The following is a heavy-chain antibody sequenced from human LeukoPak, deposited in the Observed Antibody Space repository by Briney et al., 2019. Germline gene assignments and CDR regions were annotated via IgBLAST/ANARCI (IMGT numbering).Heavy chain of an antibody. Sequence: GGSLRLSCAASGFTFSSYEMNWVRQAPGKGLEWVSYISSSGSTIYYADSVKGRFTISRDNAKNSLYLQMNSLRAEDTAVYYCARGTVIRGVITPALDYWGQGTLVTVSS. J-gene: IGHJ4*02. CDR3: ARGTVIRGVITPALDY. CDR2: ISSSGSTI. V-gene: IGHV3-48*03. D-gene: IGHD3-10*01. CDR1: GFTFSSYE.